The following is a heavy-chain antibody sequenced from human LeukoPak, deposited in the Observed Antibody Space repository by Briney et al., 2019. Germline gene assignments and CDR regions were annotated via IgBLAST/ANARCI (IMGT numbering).Heavy chain of an antibody. Sequence: SGPALVKPTQTLTLTCTFSGFSLRTTGMRVSWIRQPPGKALEWLARIDWDEDKFYSTSLKTRLTVSKDTSKNQVVLTMTNVDPVDTATYYCARDSINYSGYFDYWGQGTLVTVSS. V-gene: IGHV2-70*04. CDR1: GFSLRTTGMR. J-gene: IGHJ4*02. CDR2: IDWDEDK. D-gene: IGHD3-22*01. CDR3: ARDSINYSGYFDY.